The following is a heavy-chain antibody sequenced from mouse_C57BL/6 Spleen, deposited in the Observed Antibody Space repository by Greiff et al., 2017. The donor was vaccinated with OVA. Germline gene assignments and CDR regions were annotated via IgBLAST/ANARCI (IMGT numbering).Heavy chain of an antibody. CDR1: GYTFTDHT. CDR2: IYPRDGST. CDR3: ARSGDYDSAWFAY. D-gene: IGHD2-4*01. Sequence: VQGVESDAELVKPGASVKISCKVSGYTFTDHTIHWMKQRPEQGLEWIGYIYPRDGSTKYNEKFKGKATLTADKSSSTAYMQLNSLTSEDSAVYFCARSGDYDSAWFAYWGQGTLVTVSA. J-gene: IGHJ3*01. V-gene: IGHV1-78*01.